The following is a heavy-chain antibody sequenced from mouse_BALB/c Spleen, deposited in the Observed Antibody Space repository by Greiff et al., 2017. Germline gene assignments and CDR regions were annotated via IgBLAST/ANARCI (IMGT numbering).Heavy chain of an antibody. CDR2: IDPENGDT. J-gene: IGHJ4*01. CDR3: NDGYGIYAMDY. D-gene: IGHD2-2*01. CDR1: GFNIKDYY. Sequence: EVQLQQSGAELVRSGASVKLSCTASGFNIKDYYMHWVKQRPEQGLEWIGWIDPENGDTEYAPKFQGKATMTADTSSNTAYLQLSSLTSEDTAVYYCNDGYGIYAMDYWGQGTSATVSS. V-gene: IGHV14-4*02.